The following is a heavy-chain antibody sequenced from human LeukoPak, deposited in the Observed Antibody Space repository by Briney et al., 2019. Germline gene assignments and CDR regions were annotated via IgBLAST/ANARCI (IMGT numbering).Heavy chain of an antibody. Sequence: SETLSLTCTVSGGSISTYYWSWLRQPPGKGLEWISYIYYSGSTSTNYNPSLKSRVTISADTSNNQFSLKLSSVTAADTAVYYCARDVGGNYQYFDNWGQGTLVTVSS. V-gene: IGHV4-59*01. CDR1: GGSISTYY. D-gene: IGHD1-26*01. CDR2: IYYSGSTST. CDR3: ARDVGGNYQYFDN. J-gene: IGHJ4*02.